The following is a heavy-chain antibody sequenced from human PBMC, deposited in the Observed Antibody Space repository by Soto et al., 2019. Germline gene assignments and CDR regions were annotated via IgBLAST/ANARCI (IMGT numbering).Heavy chain of an antibody. D-gene: IGHD3-10*01. CDR3: ARVDPRGVAVVRDY. CDR1: GNTFASHG. J-gene: IGHJ4*02. V-gene: IGHV1-18*01. Sequence: VPEVKKPGASVKVSCKASGNTFASHGFSWVRQAPGQGLEWMGWISGFNGQTNYALKFQGRVTLTTDTSTSTAYMELRSLRSDDTAVYFCARVDPRGVAVVRDYWGQGTLVTVSS. CDR2: ISGFNGQT.